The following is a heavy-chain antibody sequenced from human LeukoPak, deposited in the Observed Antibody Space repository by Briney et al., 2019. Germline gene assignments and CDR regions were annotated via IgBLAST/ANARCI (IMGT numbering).Heavy chain of an antibody. CDR2: ISYDGSNK. V-gene: IGHV3-30*18. CDR1: GFTFSSYG. D-gene: IGHD3-22*01. CDR3: AKDYYDSSGYYGNPDY. J-gene: IGHJ4*02. Sequence: QTGGSLRLSCAASGFTFSSYGMHWVRQAPGKGLEWVAVISYDGSNKYYADSVKGRFTISRDNSKNTLYLQMNSLRAEDTAVYYCAKDYYDSSGYYGNPDYWGQGTLVTVSS.